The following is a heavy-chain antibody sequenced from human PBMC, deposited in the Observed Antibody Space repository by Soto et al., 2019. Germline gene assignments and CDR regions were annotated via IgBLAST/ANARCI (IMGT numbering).Heavy chain of an antibody. J-gene: IGHJ6*01. V-gene: IGHV1-69*12. D-gene: IGHD3-10*01. Sequence: QVQLVQSGAEVKKPGSSVKVSCKASGGTFSNFALISGVRQAPGQGLEWMGGIIPIDATVNYAQKFQGRTTLTADESTTTAYMDLGSLSSEDTAVYYCARDLLGFGYTYGDVWGQGTTVTVSS. CDR3: ARDLLGFGYTYGDV. CDR2: IIPIDATV. CDR1: GGTFSNFA.